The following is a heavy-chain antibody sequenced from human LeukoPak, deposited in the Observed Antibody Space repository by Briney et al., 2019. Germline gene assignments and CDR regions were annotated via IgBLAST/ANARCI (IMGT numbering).Heavy chain of an antibody. V-gene: IGHV3-20*04. J-gene: IGHJ6*03. D-gene: IGHD2/OR15-2a*01. CDR2: INWKGDST. CDR3: ARGRIGYYYMEV. Sequence: GGSLRLSCAASGFTFDDYGMTWVRQAPGKGLEWVSGINWKGDSTGYGDSVKGRFTISRDNAKKSLHLEMNSLRAEDTALYYCARGRIGYYYMEVWGKGATVIVSS. CDR1: GFTFDDYG.